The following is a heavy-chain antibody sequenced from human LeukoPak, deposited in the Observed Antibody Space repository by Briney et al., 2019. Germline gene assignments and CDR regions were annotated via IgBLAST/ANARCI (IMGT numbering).Heavy chain of an antibody. CDR2: INPNSGGT. J-gene: IGHJ4*02. CDR1: GYTFTDYY. CDR3: ARENEWELNY. V-gene: IGHV1-2*02. Sequence: ASVKVSCKASGYTFTDYYMHWVRQAPGQGLEWMGWINPNSGGTNYAQKFQGRVTMTRDTSTNTAYMELSRLRSDDAAVHYCARENEWELNYWGQGTLVTVSS. D-gene: IGHD1-26*01.